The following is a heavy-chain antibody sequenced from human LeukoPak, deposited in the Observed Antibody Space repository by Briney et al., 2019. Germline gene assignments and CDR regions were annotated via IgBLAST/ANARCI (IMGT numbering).Heavy chain of an antibody. CDR1: GGSVSHYY. V-gene: IGHV4-59*08. CDR3: ARVWGSYRYKPPYYFDY. J-gene: IGHJ4*02. D-gene: IGHD3-16*02. Sequence: KTSETLSLTCNVSGGSVSHYYWSWIRQPPGKGLEWIGYMYYGGSSNYNPSLKSRVTISIDTSKNQFSLKLSSVTAADTAVYYCARVWGSYRYKPPYYFDYWGQGTLVTVSS. CDR2: MYYGGSS.